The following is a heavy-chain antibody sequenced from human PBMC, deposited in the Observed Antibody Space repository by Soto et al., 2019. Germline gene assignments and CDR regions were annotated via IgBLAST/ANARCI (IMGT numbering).Heavy chain of an antibody. D-gene: IGHD1-26*01. CDR2: ISGSGGST. CDR3: AKGLGSGSYAASDS. V-gene: IGHV3-23*01. J-gene: IGHJ5*01. CDR1: GFTFSSYA. Sequence: PGGSLRLSCAASGFTFSSYAMSWVRQAPGKGLEWVSAISGSGGSTYYADSVKGRLTISRDNSKNTLYLQMNSLRAEDTAVYYCAKGLGSGSYAASDSWGQGTLVTVSS.